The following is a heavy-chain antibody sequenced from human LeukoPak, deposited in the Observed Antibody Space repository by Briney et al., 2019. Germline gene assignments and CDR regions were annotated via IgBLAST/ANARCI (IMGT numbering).Heavy chain of an antibody. Sequence: SETLSLTCAASGYSISRAFHWGWVRQSPGKGLECLGNIFHTGTTYYNPSLKSRLTISLDTSKNQFSLKLDSVTAADTAVYYCARAGPFCSGGSCYFDSWGQGTLVTVSS. D-gene: IGHD2-15*01. CDR3: ARAGPFCSGGSCYFDS. J-gene: IGHJ4*02. CDR1: GYSISRAFH. V-gene: IGHV4-38-2*01. CDR2: IFHTGTT.